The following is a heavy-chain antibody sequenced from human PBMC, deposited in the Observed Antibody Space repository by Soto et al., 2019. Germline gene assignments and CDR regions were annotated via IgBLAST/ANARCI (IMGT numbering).Heavy chain of an antibody. D-gene: IGHD1-1*01. Sequence: ASVKVSCKDSGYIFSNYSITWVRQAPGQGLEWMGWISVYNDNTNYAQKLKGRLTMTTDTSTSTAYMELRSLTSDDTAVYSCVREGSTSGRPRPLTFIDFWGQGTLVTVSS. V-gene: IGHV1-18*01. CDR1: GYIFSNYS. J-gene: IGHJ4*02. CDR3: VREGSTSGRPRPLTFIDF. CDR2: ISVYNDNT.